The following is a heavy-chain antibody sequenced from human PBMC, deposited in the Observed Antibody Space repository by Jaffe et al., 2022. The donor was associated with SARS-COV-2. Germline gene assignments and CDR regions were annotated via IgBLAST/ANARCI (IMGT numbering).Heavy chain of an antibody. CDR3: AKDEGRGMDV. J-gene: IGHJ6*02. V-gene: IGHV3-30*18. D-gene: IGHD3-10*01. CDR2: ISYDGSNK. Sequence: QVQLVESGGGVVQPGRSLRLSCAASGFTFSSYGMHWVRQAPGKGLEWVAVISYDGSNKYYADSVKGRFTISRDNSKNTLYLQMNSLRAEDTAVYYCAKDEGRGMDVWGQGTTVTVSS. CDR1: GFTFSSYG.